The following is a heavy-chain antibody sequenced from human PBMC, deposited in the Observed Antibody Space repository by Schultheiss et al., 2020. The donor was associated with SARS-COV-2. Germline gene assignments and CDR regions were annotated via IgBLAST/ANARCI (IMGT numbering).Heavy chain of an antibody. CDR1: GGSISSYY. Sequence: SETLSLTCTVSGGSISSYYWSWIRQPPGKGLEWIGYIYYSGSTNYNPSLKSRVTISVDTSKNQFSLKLSSVTAADTAVYYCAREGGYSYGSVDFDYWGQGTLVTVSS. V-gene: IGHV4-59*01. D-gene: IGHD5-18*01. CDR2: IYYSGST. CDR3: AREGGYSYGSVDFDY. J-gene: IGHJ4*02.